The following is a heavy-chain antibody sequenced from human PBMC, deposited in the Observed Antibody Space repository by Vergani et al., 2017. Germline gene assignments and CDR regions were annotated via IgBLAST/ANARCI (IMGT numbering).Heavy chain of an antibody. V-gene: IGHV1-69*08. Sequence: QVQLVQSGAEVKKPGSSVKVSCKASGATFRSNTISWVRQVPGQGLEWMGRIIPVLGTANYAQKFQGRVTITADESTSTAYMELSSLRSEDTAVYYCARGRRASGSYSPQYHYYYYGMDVWGQGTTVTVSS. D-gene: IGHD3-10*01. CDR3: ARGRRASGSYSPQYHYYYYGMDV. J-gene: IGHJ6*02. CDR2: IIPVLGTA. CDR1: GATFRSNT.